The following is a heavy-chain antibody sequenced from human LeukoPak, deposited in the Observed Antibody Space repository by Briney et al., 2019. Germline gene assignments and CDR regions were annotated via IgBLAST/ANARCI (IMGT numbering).Heavy chain of an antibody. CDR1: GYTFTSCD. Sequence: ASVKVSCKASGYTFTSCDINWVRQATGQGLEWMGWMNPNSGNTGYAQKFQGRVTMTRDTSISTAYMELSSLRSEDTAVYYCARLNSSGAVDYWGQGTLVTVSS. J-gene: IGHJ4*02. V-gene: IGHV1-8*01. CDR2: MNPNSGNT. D-gene: IGHD6-19*01. CDR3: ARLNSSGAVDY.